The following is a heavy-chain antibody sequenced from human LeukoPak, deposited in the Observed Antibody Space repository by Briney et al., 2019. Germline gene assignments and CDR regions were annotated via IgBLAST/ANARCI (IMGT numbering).Heavy chain of an antibody. CDR1: GYTFTSYY. Sequence: ASVKVSYKASGYTFTSYYMHWVRQAPGQGLEWMGIINPSGGSTSYAQKFQGRVTMTRDTSTSTVYMELSSLRSEDTAVYYCASQLLSTTYFDYWGQGTLVTVSS. V-gene: IGHV1-46*01. CDR3: ASQLLSTTYFDY. CDR2: INPSGGST. D-gene: IGHD2-2*01. J-gene: IGHJ4*02.